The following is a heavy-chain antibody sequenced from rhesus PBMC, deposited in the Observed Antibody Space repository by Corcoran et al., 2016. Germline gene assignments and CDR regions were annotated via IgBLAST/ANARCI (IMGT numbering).Heavy chain of an antibody. V-gene: IGHV1-180*01. CDR2: IAPYNGNN. CDR3: ARGRSLLADDY. J-gene: IGHJ4*01. D-gene: IGHD2-2*01. CDR1: GSTLPCSY. Sequence: QAQLVQSGAEINQPGASVTLSRKASGSTLPCSYMHWVRQAHRQGLAWRGMIAPYNGNNGYAQTFQGRVTITTDTSTSTAYMELSSLRSEDTAVYYCARGRSLLADDYWGQGVLVTVSS.